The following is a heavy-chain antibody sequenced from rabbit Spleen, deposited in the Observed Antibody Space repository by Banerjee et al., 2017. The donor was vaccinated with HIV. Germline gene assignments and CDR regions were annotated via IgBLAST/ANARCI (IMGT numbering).Heavy chain of an antibody. CDR2: MHTGSSGST. D-gene: IGHD3-3*01. Sequence: EESGGDLVKPEGSLALTCTASGFSFSTGYWIWWVRQAPGKGLEWIGIMHTGSSGSTYYASWVNGRFTISKTSSTTVTLQMTSLTAADTATYFCARTRTSAVWGAWGLWGPGTLVTVS. V-gene: IGHV1S45*01. J-gene: IGHJ4*01. CDR3: ARTRTSAVWGAWGL. CDR1: GFSFSTGYW.